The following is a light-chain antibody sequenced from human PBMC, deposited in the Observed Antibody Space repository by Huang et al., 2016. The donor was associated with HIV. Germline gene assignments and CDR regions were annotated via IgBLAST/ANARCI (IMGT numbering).Light chain of an antibody. CDR2: GAF. V-gene: IGKV3-15*01. J-gene: IGKJ1*01. Sequence: EILMTQSPATLSVSPGERATLACRASQSVSSNLAWYQQKPGQAPRLLIHGAFTRATGIPVRFSGSGSWTEFTLTINSLQSEDFAVYFCQQYNIWPWTFGQGTKVEIK. CDR1: QSVSSN. CDR3: QQYNIWPWT.